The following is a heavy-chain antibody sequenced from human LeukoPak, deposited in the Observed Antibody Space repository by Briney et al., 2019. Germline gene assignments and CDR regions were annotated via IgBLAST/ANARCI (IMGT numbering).Heavy chain of an antibody. J-gene: IGHJ3*02. CDR2: IYYSGST. V-gene: IGHV4-59*01. Sequence: SETLSLTCSVSGGSITSYYWSWIRQPPGKGLECIGYIYYSGSTNYNPSLKSRVTISVDTSKNQFSLRLSSVTAADTAVYYCARERSSGWHDAFDIWGQGTMVTVSS. CDR3: ARERSSGWHDAFDI. D-gene: IGHD6-19*01. CDR1: GGSITSYY.